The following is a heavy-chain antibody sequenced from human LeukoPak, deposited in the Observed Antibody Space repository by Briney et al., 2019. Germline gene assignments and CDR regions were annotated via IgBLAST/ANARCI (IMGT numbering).Heavy chain of an antibody. Sequence: GGSLRLSCAASGFTFSSYAMSWVRPAPGKGLEWVSAISGSGGSTYYADSVKGRFTISRDNSKNTLYLQMNSLRAEDTAVYYCANSLGITMVRGVPLSSDYWGQGTLVTVSS. CDR1: GFTFSSYA. D-gene: IGHD3-10*01. CDR3: ANSLGITMVRGVPLSSDY. J-gene: IGHJ4*02. V-gene: IGHV3-23*01. CDR2: ISGSGGST.